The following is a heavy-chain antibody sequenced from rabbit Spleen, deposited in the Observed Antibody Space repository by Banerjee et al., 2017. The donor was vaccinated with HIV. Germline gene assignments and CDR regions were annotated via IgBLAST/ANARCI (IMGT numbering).Heavy chain of an antibody. D-gene: IGHD4-1*01. J-gene: IGHJ2*01. Sequence: QEQLVESGGGLVKPGTSLTLTCIASGVSFSDKDVMCWVRQAPGKGLEWIACIDSGSSGFSYFASWAKGRFTISKTSSTTVTLQMTSLTAADTATYFCARDLPDIIGWNCGCWGPGTLVTV. CDR3: ARDLPDIIGWNCGC. CDR2: IDSGSSGFS. CDR1: GVSFSDKDV. V-gene: IGHV1S45*01.